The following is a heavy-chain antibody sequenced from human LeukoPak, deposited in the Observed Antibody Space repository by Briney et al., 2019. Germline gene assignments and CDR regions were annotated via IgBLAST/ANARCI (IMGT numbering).Heavy chain of an antibody. D-gene: IGHD3-3*01. Sequence: GGSLTLSCAASGFPCSSSAMRWLRQAPGKGLEGVSGLPRSGWNTYYADSVKSRFTISRHNPKNTLHLQMNSLRAEDTAIYYCAKTPSQYDFWSGYRPNGMDVWGQGTTVTVSS. V-gene: IGHV3-23*01. CDR1: GFPCSSSA. CDR3: AKTPSQYDFWSGYRPNGMDV. J-gene: IGHJ6*02. CDR2: LPRSGWNT.